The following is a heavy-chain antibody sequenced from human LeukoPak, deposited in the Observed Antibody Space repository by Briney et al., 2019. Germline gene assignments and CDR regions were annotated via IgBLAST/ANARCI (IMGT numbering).Heavy chain of an antibody. D-gene: IGHD6-13*01. Sequence: GGSLRLSCAASGFTFSSYWMSWVRQAPGKGLEWVANIKQDGSEKYYVDSVKGRFTISRDSAKNSLYLQMNSLRAEDTAVYYCARESSSSWWDYWGQGTLVTVSS. CDR2: IKQDGSEK. J-gene: IGHJ4*02. V-gene: IGHV3-7*03. CDR1: GFTFSSYW. CDR3: ARESSSSWWDY.